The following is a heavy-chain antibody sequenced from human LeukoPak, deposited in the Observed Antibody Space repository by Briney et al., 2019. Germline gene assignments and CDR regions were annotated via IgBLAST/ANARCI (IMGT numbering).Heavy chain of an antibody. CDR1: GDSISSYY. CDR3: ARDGYSYGYVFDY. V-gene: IGHV4-59*01. CDR2: IYYSGST. J-gene: IGHJ4*02. D-gene: IGHD5-18*01. Sequence: SETLSLTCSVSGDSISSYYWSWIRQPPGKGLEWIGYIYYSGSTNYNPSLKSRVTISVDTSKNQFSLKLSSVTAADTALCYCARDGYSYGYVFDYWGQGTLVTVSS.